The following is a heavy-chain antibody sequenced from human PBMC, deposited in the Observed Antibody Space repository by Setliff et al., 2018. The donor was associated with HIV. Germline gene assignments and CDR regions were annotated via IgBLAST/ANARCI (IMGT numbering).Heavy chain of an antibody. CDR1: GGSFSGYY. V-gene: IGHV3-48*01. CDR2: ISSGSTTI. Sequence: ETLSLTCAVYGGSFSGYYWSWVRQAPGKGLEWVSYISSGSTTIYYADSVKGRFTISRDNAENSLYLQMTRLRADDTAVYYCSRILGGVIDCWGQGTLVTVSS. D-gene: IGHD2-21*01. CDR3: SRILGGVIDC. J-gene: IGHJ4*02.